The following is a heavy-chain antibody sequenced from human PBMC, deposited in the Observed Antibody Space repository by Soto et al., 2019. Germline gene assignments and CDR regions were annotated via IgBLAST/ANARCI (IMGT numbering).Heavy chain of an antibody. J-gene: IGHJ4*02. CDR1: GFSLSTSGVG. Sequence: QITLKESGPTLVKPTQTLTLTCTFSGFSLSTSGVGVGWIRQPPGKALEWLALIYWDDDKLYSPSLKSRLTITKHTSKTQVVLTMTNMDPVDTATYYCAPRNRAAAAPAVLDYWGQGTLVTVSS. V-gene: IGHV2-5*02. CDR3: APRNRAAAAPAVLDY. D-gene: IGHD6-13*01. CDR2: IYWDDDK.